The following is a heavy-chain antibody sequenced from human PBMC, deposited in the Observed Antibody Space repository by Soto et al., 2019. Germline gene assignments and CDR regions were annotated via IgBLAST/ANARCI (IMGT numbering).Heavy chain of an antibody. J-gene: IGHJ4*02. CDR1: GVSISSGNW. Sequence: SEPLSLTCAVSGVSISSGNWWTWVRQSPQRGLEYIGEIFHDGTANYYPSFERRVAISVDTSKNQFSLKLTSVTAADTAIYFCARLVYDTRLNYMYFDFWGQGTLVTVSS. CDR3: ARLVYDTRLNYMYFDF. CDR2: IFHDGTA. D-gene: IGHD3-10*01. V-gene: IGHV4-4*02.